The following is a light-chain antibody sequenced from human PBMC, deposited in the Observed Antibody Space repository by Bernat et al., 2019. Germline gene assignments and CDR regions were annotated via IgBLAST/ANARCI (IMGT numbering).Light chain of an antibody. CDR2: EVT. CDR3: SSYASRTTVL. CDR1: SSDVGTYNL. J-gene: IGLJ2*01. Sequence: QSALTQPASVSGSPGQSITISCTGTSSDVGTYNLVSWYQQYPGKAPKLIIYEVTKGPSGVSNRFSGSKSGNTASLTISGLQAEDEADYYCSSYASRTTVLFGGGTKLTVL. V-gene: IGLV2-23*02.